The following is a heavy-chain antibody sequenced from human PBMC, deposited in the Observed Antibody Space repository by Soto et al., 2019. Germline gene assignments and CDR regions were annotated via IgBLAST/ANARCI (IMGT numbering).Heavy chain of an antibody. Sequence: GASVKVSCKASGGTFSSYTISWVRQAPGQGLEWMGRIIPILGIANYAQKFQGRVTITADKSTSTAYMELNSLRAEDTAVYYCARSGYSYGPFDYWGQGTLVTVSS. J-gene: IGHJ4*02. D-gene: IGHD5-18*01. CDR3: ARSGYSYGPFDY. V-gene: IGHV1-69*02. CDR2: IIPILGIA. CDR1: GGTFSSYT.